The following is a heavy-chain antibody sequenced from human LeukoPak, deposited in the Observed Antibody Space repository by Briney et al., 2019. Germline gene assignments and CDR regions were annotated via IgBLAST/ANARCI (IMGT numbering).Heavy chain of an antibody. V-gene: IGHV3-23*01. CDR1: GFTFSTYW. D-gene: IGHD2-2*01. CDR3: ANGPYQLQVSPFDY. Sequence: GGSLRLSCAASGFTFSTYWMHWVRQAPGKGLEWVSTISGSGDTTYYADSVKGRFTISRDNSKNTVYLQMNSLRAEDTAVYYCANGPYQLQVSPFDYWGQGTLVTVSS. J-gene: IGHJ4*02. CDR2: ISGSGDTT.